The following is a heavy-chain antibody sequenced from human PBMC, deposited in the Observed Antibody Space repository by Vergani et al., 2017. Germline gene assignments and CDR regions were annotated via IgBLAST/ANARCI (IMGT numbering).Heavy chain of an antibody. CDR3: ARTGEWMRSNNGPPDYVFALDV. CDR2: IIPVLGKT. D-gene: IGHD3-10*01. J-gene: IGHJ6*02. CDR1: GATFRSNT. Sequence: QVQLVQSGAEVKKPGSSVKVSCKASGATFRSNTISWVRQVPGQGLEWMGRIIPVLGKTKYAQDFQGRLTITADTSTSTAYMELTSLRSQDTAVYYCARTGEWMRSNNGPPDYVFALDVWGQGTTVIVSS. V-gene: IGHV1-69*02.